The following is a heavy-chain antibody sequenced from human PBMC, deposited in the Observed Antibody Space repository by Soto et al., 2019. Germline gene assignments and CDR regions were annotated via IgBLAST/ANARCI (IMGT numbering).Heavy chain of an antibody. D-gene: IGHD3-22*01. Sequence: GEDLKISCQGSGYSFTSYWIGWVRQLPGKGLEWMGLIYPGDSDTRYIPSIQGQVTISAHKSMSTAYLQWSSLKASDTAMYYCARQPNQYYYDRCGYRATAFDIWGQGTMVTVSS. CDR1: GYSFTSYW. J-gene: IGHJ3*02. V-gene: IGHV5-51*01. CDR3: ARQPNQYYYDRCGYRATAFDI. CDR2: IYPGDSDT.